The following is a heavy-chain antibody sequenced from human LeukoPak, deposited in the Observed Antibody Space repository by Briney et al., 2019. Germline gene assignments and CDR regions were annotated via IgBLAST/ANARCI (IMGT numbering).Heavy chain of an antibody. J-gene: IGHJ6*02. V-gene: IGHV4-34*01. Sequence: PSETLSLTCAVYGGSFSGYYWSWIRQPPGKGLEWIGEINHSGSTNYNPSLKSRVTISVDTSKNQFSLKLSSVTAADTAVYYCARGKIYCSGGSCYYYYYGMDVWGQGTTVTVSS. D-gene: IGHD2-15*01. CDR1: GGSFSGYY. CDR3: ARGKIYCSGGSCYYYYYGMDV. CDR2: INHSGST.